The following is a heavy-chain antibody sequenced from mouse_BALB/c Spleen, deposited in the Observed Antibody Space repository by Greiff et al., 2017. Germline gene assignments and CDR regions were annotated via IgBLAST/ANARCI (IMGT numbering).Heavy chain of an antibody. CDR1: GYTFTDYA. V-gene: IGHV1S137*01. D-gene: IGHD2-14*01. J-gene: IGHJ1*01. CDR3: ARDYRYDVWYFDV. CDR2: ISTYYGDA. Sequence: VKLMESGAELVRPGVSVKISCKGSGYTFTDYAMHWVKQSHAKSLEWIGVISTYYGDASYNQKFKGKATMTVDKSSSTAYMELARLTSEDSAIYYCARDYRYDVWYFDVWGAGTTVTVSS.